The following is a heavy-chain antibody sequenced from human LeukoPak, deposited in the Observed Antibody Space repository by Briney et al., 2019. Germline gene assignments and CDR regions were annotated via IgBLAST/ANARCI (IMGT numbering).Heavy chain of an antibody. D-gene: IGHD2-2*02. J-gene: IGHJ4*02. CDR1: GGTFSSYA. V-gene: IGHV1-69*13. CDR3: AREGRYCSSTSCYIGPDC. Sequence: SVKVSCKASGGTFSSYAICWVRQAPGQGLEWMGGIIPIFGTANYAQKFQGRVTITADESTSTAHMELSSLRSEDTAVYYCAREGRYCSSTSCYIGPDCWGQGTLVTVSS. CDR2: IIPIFGTA.